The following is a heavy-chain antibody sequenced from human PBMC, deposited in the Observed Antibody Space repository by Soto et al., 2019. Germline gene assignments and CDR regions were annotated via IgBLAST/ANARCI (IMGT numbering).Heavy chain of an antibody. V-gene: IGHV3-72*01. CDR1: GFTFSDHY. CDR3: ATGYCSGGSCYSIDY. Sequence: GGSLRLSCAASGFTFSDHYMDWVRQAPGKGLEWVGRTRNKANSYTTEYAASVKGRFTISRDDSKNSLYLQMNSLKTEDTAVYYCATGYCSGGSCYSIDYWGQGTLVTVSS. D-gene: IGHD2-15*01. CDR2: TRNKANSYTT. J-gene: IGHJ4*02.